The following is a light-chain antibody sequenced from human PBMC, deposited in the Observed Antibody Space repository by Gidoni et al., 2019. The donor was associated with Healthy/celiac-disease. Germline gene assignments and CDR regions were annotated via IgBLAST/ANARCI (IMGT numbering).Light chain of an antibody. CDR1: QIISSY. CDR3: QQSYSTLLT. Sequence: DIQMTQSPSSLSASVGDRVTITCRRSQIISSYLNWYQQKPGKAPKLLTYAASSLQSGVPSRFSGGGSGTDFTLTISSLQPEDFATYYCQQSYSTLLTFGGGTKVEIK. CDR2: AAS. V-gene: IGKV1-39*01. J-gene: IGKJ4*01.